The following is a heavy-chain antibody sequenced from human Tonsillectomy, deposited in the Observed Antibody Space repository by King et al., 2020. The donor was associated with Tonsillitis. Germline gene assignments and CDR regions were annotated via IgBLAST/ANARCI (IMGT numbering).Heavy chain of an antibody. J-gene: IGHJ4*02. CDR2: IKTKNDGGTT. Sequence: DVQLVESGGGLVKPGGSLRLSCAASGFTFTNAWMNWVRQAPGKGLEWVARIKTKNDGGTTYYAEPVKGRFSISRDDSKNTLYLEMSSLKIEDTGVYYCTTRPWFDYWGQGTLVTVSS. CDR3: TTRPWFDY. CDR1: GFTFTNAW. V-gene: IGHV3-15*07.